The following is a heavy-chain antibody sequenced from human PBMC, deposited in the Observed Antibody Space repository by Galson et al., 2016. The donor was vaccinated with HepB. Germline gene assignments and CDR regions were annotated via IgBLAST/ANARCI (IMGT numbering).Heavy chain of an antibody. CDR1: GFTFSNYG. CDR2: ISRSGDST. V-gene: IGHV3-23*01. D-gene: IGHD2-2*01. Sequence: SLRLSCAASGFTFSNYGMTWVRQAPGKGLEAVSSISRSGDSTDYADSVKGRFIISRDNTKNTLSLQMNSLRAEDTAVYYCVQGSTAPAVWGKGTTVTVSS. J-gene: IGHJ6*04. CDR3: VQGSTAPAV.